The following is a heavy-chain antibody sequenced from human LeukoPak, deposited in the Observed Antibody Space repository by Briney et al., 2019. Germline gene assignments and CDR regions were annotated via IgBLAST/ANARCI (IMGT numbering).Heavy chain of an antibody. CDR2: IYYSGST. CDR1: GGSISSYY. CDR3: ARGLPLGYCSGGSCYPEYFQH. J-gene: IGHJ1*01. V-gene: IGHV4-59*01. D-gene: IGHD2-15*01. Sequence: SETLSLTCTVSGGSISSYYWSWIRQPPGKGLEWIGYIYYSGSTNYNPSLKSRVTISVDTSKNQFSLKLSSVTAADTAVYYCARGLPLGYCSGGSCYPEYFQHWGQGTLVTVSS.